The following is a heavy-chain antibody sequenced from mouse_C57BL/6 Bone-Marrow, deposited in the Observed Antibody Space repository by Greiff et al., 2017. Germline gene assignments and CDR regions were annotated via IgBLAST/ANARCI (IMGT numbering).Heavy chain of an antibody. CDR1: GYTFTDYY. Sequence: EVQLQQSGPELVKPGASVKISCKASGYTFTDYYMNWVKQSHGKSLEWIGDINPNNGGTSYNQKFKGKATLTVDKSSSTAYMELRSLTSEDSAVYYCARIGIYYDYPLFAYWGQGTLVTVSA. J-gene: IGHJ3*01. V-gene: IGHV1-26*01. CDR2: INPNNGGT. D-gene: IGHD2-4*01. CDR3: ARIGIYYDYPLFAY.